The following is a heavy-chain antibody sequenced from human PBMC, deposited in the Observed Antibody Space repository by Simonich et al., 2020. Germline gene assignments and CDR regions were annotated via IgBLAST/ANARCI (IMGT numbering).Heavy chain of an antibody. CDR1: GYTFTGYY. D-gene: IGHD2-2*01. CDR3: ARDPVVPAAIRNAFDI. CDR2: INPNRGGT. J-gene: IGHJ3*02. Sequence: QVQLVQSGAEVKKPGASVKVSCKASGYTFTGYYMHWVRQAPGQGLEWRGWINPNRGGTNMAQKFQGRVTMTRDTSNSTAYMELSRLRSDDTAVYYCARDPVVPAAIRNAFDIWGQGTMVTVSS. V-gene: IGHV1-2*02.